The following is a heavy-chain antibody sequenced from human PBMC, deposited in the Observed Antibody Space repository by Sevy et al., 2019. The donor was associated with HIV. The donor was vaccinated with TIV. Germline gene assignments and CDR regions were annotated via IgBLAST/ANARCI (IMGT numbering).Heavy chain of an antibody. D-gene: IGHD6-13*01. J-gene: IGHJ4*02. Sequence: GGSLRLSCVASGFTFSDHYMEWVRQAPGKGLEWVGRTRNKADGYTTEYAASVKGRFTISRDESKNSLYAQMNSLKAEDTAVYYCATHAGIAAAGRVFDYWGQGTLVTVSS. V-gene: IGHV3-72*01. CDR2: TRNKADGYTT. CDR1: GFTFSDHY. CDR3: ATHAGIAAAGRVFDY.